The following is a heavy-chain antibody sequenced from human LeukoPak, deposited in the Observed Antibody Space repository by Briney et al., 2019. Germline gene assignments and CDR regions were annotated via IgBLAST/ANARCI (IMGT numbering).Heavy chain of an antibody. CDR1: GFPFRSYA. Sequence: GGSLRLSRAASGFPFRSYAIYWARQAPEKGLEWVSGITGSGGDTYFADSVKGRFTISRDNSKNTVFLQTDSLRAEDTALYYCARTTAGYSSGRYPGWPVDYWGQGTLVTVSS. J-gene: IGHJ4*02. CDR3: ARTTAGYSSGRYPGWPVDY. CDR2: ITGSGGDT. V-gene: IGHV3-23*01. D-gene: IGHD6-19*01.